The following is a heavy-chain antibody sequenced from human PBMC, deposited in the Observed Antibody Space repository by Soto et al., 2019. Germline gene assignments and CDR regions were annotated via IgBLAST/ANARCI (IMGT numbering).Heavy chain of an antibody. V-gene: IGHV4-31*01. Sequence: QVQLQESGPGLVKPSQTLSLTCTVSGGSISSGGYYWSWIRQHPGKGLEWIGYIYYSGSTYYNPSPRGAVTCPEDRFKTRSSRRWALVPAAAPAGNSWGGRGNELITFLGLFIGGPHRQPNGFAPWAKGTLV. J-gene: IGHJ5*02. CDR1: GGSISSGGYY. CDR3: GGRGNELITFLGLFIGGPHRQPNGFAP. D-gene: IGHD3-3*01. CDR2: IYYSGST.